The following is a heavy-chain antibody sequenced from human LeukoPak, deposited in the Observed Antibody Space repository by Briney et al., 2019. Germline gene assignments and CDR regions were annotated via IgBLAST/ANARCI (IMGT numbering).Heavy chain of an antibody. CDR2: ISAYNGNT. V-gene: IGHV1-18*01. CDR3: ARFLVRAPQYQLLSDYYYYYGMDV. D-gene: IGHD2-2*01. J-gene: IGHJ6*02. Sequence: GASVKVSCTASGYTFTSYGISWVRQAPGQGLEWMGWISAYNGNTNYAQTLQGRVTMTTDTSTSTAYMELRSLRSDDTAVYYCARFLVRAPQYQLLSDYYYYYGMDVWGQGTTVTVSS. CDR1: GYTFTSYG.